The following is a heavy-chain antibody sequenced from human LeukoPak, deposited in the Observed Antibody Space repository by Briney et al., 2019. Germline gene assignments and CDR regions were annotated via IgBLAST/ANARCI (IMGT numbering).Heavy chain of an antibody. V-gene: IGHV4-38-2*02. D-gene: IGHD6-13*01. Sequence: PSETLSLTCSVSGYSISSGYYWGWIRQPPGKGLEWIGTISHSGSTYYNPSLKSQFTISLDTSKNQFSLKLSSVTAADTAVYYCARAGYSSSWYAQFPFSFDYWGQGTLVTVSS. J-gene: IGHJ4*02. CDR2: ISHSGST. CDR3: ARAGYSSSWYAQFPFSFDY. CDR1: GYSISSGYY.